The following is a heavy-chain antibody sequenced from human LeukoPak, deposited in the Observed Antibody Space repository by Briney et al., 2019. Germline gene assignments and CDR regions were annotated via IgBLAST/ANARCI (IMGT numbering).Heavy chain of an antibody. V-gene: IGHV1-69*06. CDR2: IIPIFGTA. J-gene: IGHJ3*02. D-gene: IGHD3-22*01. CDR3: ARSYYDSSGYYQGPHAFDI. Sequence: ASVKVSCKTSGGTFSSYAISWVRQAPGQGLEWMGGIIPIFGTANYAQKFQGRVTITADKSTSTAYMELSSLRSEDTAVYYCARSYYDSSGYYQGPHAFDIWGQGTMVTVSS. CDR1: GGTFSSYA.